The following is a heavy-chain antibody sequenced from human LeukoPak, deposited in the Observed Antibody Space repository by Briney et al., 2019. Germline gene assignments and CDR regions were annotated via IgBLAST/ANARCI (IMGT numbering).Heavy chain of an antibody. CDR1: GGSISSYY. CDR3: ARGGSAAAGLSYYYYMDV. J-gene: IGHJ6*03. CDR2: IYTSGST. V-gene: IGHV4-4*07. D-gene: IGHD6-13*01. Sequence: KTSETLSLTCTVSGGSISSYYWSWIRQPAGKGLEWIGRIYTSGSTNYNPSLKSRVTMSVDTTKNQFSLKLSSVTAADTAVYYCARGGSAAAGLSYYYYMDVWGKGTTVSVSS.